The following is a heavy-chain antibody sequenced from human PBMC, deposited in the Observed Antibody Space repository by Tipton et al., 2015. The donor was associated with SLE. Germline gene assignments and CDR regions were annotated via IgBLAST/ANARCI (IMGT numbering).Heavy chain of an antibody. CDR1: GNSIYNGFY. J-gene: IGHJ6*03. Sequence: TLSLTCSVSGNSIYNGFYWGWIRQSPGKGLEWIGSIYRSGTAYYNPSLKSRVTMSVDTSKNQFSLKLTSVTAADTAVYYCARVPAYYYYYMDVWGKGTTVTVSS. CDR2: IYRSGTA. CDR3: ARVPAYYYYYMDV. V-gene: IGHV4-38-2*01.